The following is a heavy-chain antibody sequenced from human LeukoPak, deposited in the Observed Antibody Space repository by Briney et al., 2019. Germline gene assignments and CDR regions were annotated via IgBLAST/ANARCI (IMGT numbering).Heavy chain of an antibody. D-gene: IGHD6-6*01. J-gene: IGHJ4*02. CDR2: IYSGGTT. Sequence: GGSLRLSCAASGFVFRNYFMSWVRQAPGKGLEWVSVIYSGGTTYYTDSVKGRFTISRDSSKNTLYLQMNSLRAEDTAVYYCARGFARGFDYWGQGTLVTVSS. CDR3: ARGFARGFDY. CDR1: GFVFRNYF. V-gene: IGHV3-53*01.